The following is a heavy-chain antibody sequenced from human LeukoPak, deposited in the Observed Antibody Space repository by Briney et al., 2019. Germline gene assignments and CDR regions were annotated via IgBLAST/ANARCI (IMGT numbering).Heavy chain of an antibody. CDR3: ARDRAPWIQLWLPRYYFDY. CDR2: INPNSGGT. Sequence: ASVKVSCKASGYTFTGYYMHWVRQAPGQGLEWMGWINPNSGGTNYAQKFQGRVTMTRDTSISTAYMELSRLRSDDTAVYYCARDRAPWIQLWLPRYYFDYWGQGTLVTVSS. V-gene: IGHV1-2*02. D-gene: IGHD5-18*01. J-gene: IGHJ4*02. CDR1: GYTFTGYY.